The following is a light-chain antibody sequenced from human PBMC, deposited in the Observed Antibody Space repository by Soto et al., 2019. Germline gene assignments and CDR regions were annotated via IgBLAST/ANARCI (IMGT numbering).Light chain of an antibody. V-gene: IGKV3-11*01. CDR1: QSVSNF. Sequence: EIVLTQSPATLPLSPGXRATLSCRASQSVSNFLAWYQHKPGQAPRLIMDDASNRATGIPARFSGSGSGTDFTLTISSLEPEDFAVYYCQQGSDWPLTFCGGTKADIK. CDR3: QQGSDWPLT. J-gene: IGKJ4*01. CDR2: DAS.